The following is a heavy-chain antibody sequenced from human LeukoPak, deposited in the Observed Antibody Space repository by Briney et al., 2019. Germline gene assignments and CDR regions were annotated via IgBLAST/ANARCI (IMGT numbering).Heavy chain of an antibody. CDR1: GYTFNRYG. D-gene: IGHD6-19*01. CDR2: ISTYNGNA. J-gene: IGHJ3*01. CDR3: ARARDTSGWYLDAFGV. V-gene: IGHV1-18*01. Sequence: ASVKVSCKASGYTFNRYGLSWVRQAPGQELEWVGWISTYNGNAHYAQKLQGRVTMTIDTSTSTAYMELRSLRSDDTAVYYCARARDTSGWYLDAFGVWGQRTLVTVSS.